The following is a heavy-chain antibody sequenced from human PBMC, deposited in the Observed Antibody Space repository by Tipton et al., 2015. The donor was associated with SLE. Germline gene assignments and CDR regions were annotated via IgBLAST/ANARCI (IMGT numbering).Heavy chain of an antibody. CDR3: AKSLYDSSGYPPGYYYVMDV. CDR2: IRFDGSNK. CDR1: RFTFSSYG. Sequence: SLRLSCAASRFTFSSYGMHWVRQAPGKGLEWVAFIRFDGSNKYYADSVKGRFTISRDNSKNTLYLQMNSLRAEDTAVYSCAKSLYDSSGYPPGYYYVMDVWGQGTTVTVSS. D-gene: IGHD3-22*01. V-gene: IGHV3-30*02. J-gene: IGHJ6*02.